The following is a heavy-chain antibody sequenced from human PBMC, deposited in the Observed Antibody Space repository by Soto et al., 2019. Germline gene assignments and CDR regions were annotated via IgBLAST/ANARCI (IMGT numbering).Heavy chain of an antibody. J-gene: IGHJ4*02. Sequence: PSETLSLTCTVSGGSISSGGYYWSWIRQHPGKGLEWIGYIYYSGSTYYNPSLKSRVTISVDTSKNQFSLKLRSVTAADTAVYYCARGSTEYGDYYFDYWGQGTLVTVSS. CDR3: ARGSTEYGDYYFDY. CDR1: GGSISSGGYY. D-gene: IGHD4-17*01. V-gene: IGHV4-31*03. CDR2: IYYSGST.